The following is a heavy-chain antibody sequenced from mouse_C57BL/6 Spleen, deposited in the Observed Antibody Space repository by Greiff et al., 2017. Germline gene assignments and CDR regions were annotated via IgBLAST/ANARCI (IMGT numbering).Heavy chain of an antibody. J-gene: IGHJ2*01. CDR1: GYTFTSYW. D-gene: IGHD1-1*01. Sequence: VKLQQPGAELVRPGSSVKLSCKASGYTFTSYWMDWVKQRPGQGLEWIGNIYPSDSETHYNQKFKDKATLTVDKSSSTAYMQLSSLTSEDSAVYYCARGGYYGSSVFDYWGQGTTLTVSS. V-gene: IGHV1-61*01. CDR3: ARGGYYGSSVFDY. CDR2: IYPSDSET.